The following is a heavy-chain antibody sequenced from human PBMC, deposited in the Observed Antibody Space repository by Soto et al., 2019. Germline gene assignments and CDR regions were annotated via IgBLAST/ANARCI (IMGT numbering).Heavy chain of an antibody. CDR2: VYYSGST. CDR1: GGSISSYY. Sequence: SETLSLTCTVSGGSISSYYWSWIRQPPGKGLELIGYVYYSGSTNYNPSLRSRVNISVDTSKNQLSLKMSSVTAADTAVYYCARQYYFGSGSYYNRTFDFWGQGTLVTVSS. D-gene: IGHD3-10*01. V-gene: IGHV4-59*08. CDR3: ARQYYFGSGSYYNRTFDF. J-gene: IGHJ4*02.